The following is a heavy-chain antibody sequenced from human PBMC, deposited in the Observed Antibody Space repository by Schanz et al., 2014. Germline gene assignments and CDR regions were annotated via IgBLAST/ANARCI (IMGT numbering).Heavy chain of an antibody. J-gene: IGHJ5*02. Sequence: QVQLQESGPGQVRPSETLSLTCTVSGSDIRGFHWSWIRQSPVKGLEWIGRIYTSGSTNYNPSLKSRVTISVDTSKTQSPLNLRSVTAADTAVYYCAREVTGGVTGQWVGNWFDPWGQGALVTVSS. CDR3: AREVTGGVTGQWVGNWFDP. V-gene: IGHV4-4*09. D-gene: IGHD1-20*01. CDR1: GSDIRGFH. CDR2: IYTSGST.